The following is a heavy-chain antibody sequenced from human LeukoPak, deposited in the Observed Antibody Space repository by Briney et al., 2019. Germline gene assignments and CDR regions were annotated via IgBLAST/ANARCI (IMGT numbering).Heavy chain of an antibody. D-gene: IGHD3-22*01. CDR3: ARIGDSGYYKAEYFQH. Sequence: ASVKVSCKASGYTFTCYYMHWVRQAPGQGLEWSGWINPNSGGTNYAQKFQGRVTMTRDTSISTAYMELSRLRSDDTAAYYCARIGDSGYYKAEYFQHWGQGTLVTVSS. CDR2: INPNSGGT. J-gene: IGHJ1*01. V-gene: IGHV1-2*02. CDR1: GYTFTCYY.